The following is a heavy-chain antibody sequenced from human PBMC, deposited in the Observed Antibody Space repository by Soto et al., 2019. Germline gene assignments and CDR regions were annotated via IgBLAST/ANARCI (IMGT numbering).Heavy chain of an antibody. CDR2: IIPIFGTA. D-gene: IGHD5-12*01. V-gene: IGHV1-69*01. J-gene: IGHJ6*02. CDR1: GGTFSSYA. CDR3: ARRYSGYDLDYYYYNGMDV. Sequence: QVQLVQSGAEVKKPGSSVKVSCKASGGTFSSYAISWVRQAPGQGLEWMGGIIPIFGTANYAQKFQGRVTITADESTSTAYMELSSLRSEDTAVYYCARRYSGYDLDYYYYNGMDVWGQGTTVTVSS.